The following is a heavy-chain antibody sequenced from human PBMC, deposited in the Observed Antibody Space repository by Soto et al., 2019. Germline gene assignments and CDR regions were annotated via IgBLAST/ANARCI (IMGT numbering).Heavy chain of an antibody. CDR1: GFTFSSDG. J-gene: IGHJ6*02. Sequence: GSLRRTCTASGFTFSSDGMRWVRQAPGKGLEWVAVISYDGSNKYYADSVKGRFTISRDNSKKTLYLQMNSLRDEDTDVYYCAKDQGNGMDVWGQGTTVTVSS. V-gene: IGHV3-30*18. D-gene: IGHD3-10*01. CDR2: ISYDGSNK. CDR3: AKDQGNGMDV.